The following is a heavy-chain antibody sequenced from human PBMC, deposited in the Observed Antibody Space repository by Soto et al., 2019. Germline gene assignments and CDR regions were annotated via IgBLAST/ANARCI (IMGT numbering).Heavy chain of an antibody. CDR2: IIPIFGTA. V-gene: IGHV1-69*06. CDR3: ARSSGGNFGIIIEGTNWFAP. Sequence: SVKVSCKASGGTFSSYAISWVRQAPGQGLEWMGGIIPIFGTANYAQKFQGRVTITADKSTSTAYMELSSLTSEDTAMYYCARSSGGNFGIIIEGTNWFAPWGQGTLVTVSS. CDR1: GGTFSSYA. J-gene: IGHJ5*02. D-gene: IGHD1-26*01.